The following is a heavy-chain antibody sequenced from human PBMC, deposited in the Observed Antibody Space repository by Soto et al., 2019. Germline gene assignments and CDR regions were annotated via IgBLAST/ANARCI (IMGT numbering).Heavy chain of an antibody. CDR2: ISSSSSTI. Sequence: LRLSCAASGFTFSSYSMNWVRQAPGKGLEWVSYISSSSSTIYYADSVKGRFTISRDNAKNSLYLQMNSLRDEDTAVYYCARGRRVTIFGVVSRHDAFDIWGQGTMVTVSS. CDR3: ARGRRVTIFGVVSRHDAFDI. J-gene: IGHJ3*02. V-gene: IGHV3-48*02. D-gene: IGHD3-3*01. CDR1: GFTFSSYS.